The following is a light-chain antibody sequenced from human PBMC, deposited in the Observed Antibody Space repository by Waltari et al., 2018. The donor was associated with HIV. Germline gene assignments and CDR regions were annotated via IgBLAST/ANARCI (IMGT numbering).Light chain of an antibody. V-gene: IGLV1-51*02. CDR1: GSNIGNNY. J-gene: IGLJ1*01. Sequence: QSVLTQPPSVSAAPGQKVTVSCSGSGSNIGNNYVSWYQQLPGTAPKLLIDETNTRASGIPDRCAGSKSGTSATLGITGLQTGDEADYYCGTWDNSLGGYIFGSGTKVTV. CDR3: GTWDNSLGGYI. CDR2: ETN.